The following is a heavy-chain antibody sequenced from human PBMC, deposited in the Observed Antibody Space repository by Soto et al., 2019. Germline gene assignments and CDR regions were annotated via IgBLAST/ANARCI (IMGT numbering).Heavy chain of an antibody. J-gene: IGHJ4*02. CDR2: ISYDGSNK. CDR3: ARDGEYYVDC. D-gene: IGHD3-10*01. Sequence: GGSLRLSCAASGFTFSSYAMHWVRQAPGKGLEWVAVISYDGSNKYYADSVKGRFTISRDNSKNTLYLQMNSLRAEDTAVYYCARDGEYYVDCWGQGTLVTVSS. CDR1: GFTFSSYA. V-gene: IGHV3-30-3*01.